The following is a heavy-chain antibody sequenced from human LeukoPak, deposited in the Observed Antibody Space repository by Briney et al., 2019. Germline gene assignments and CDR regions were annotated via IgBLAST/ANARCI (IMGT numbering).Heavy chain of an antibody. D-gene: IGHD3-10*01. CDR2: MNPNNGNT. CDR3: VRDGEGVAISVNYWFDP. CDR1: XFTFTSYD. J-gene: IGHJ5*02. Sequence: SVXXSXKASXFTFTSYDINWVRQASGQGLEWKGWMNPNNGNTGYAQKFQGRVTMTRDTSISTAYMELRGLRSEDTAVYYCVRDGEGVAISVNYWFDPWGQGTLVTVSS. V-gene: IGHV1-8*01.